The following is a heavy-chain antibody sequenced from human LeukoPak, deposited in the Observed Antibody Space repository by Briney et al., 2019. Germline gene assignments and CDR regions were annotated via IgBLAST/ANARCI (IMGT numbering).Heavy chain of an antibody. CDR3: AGLQLGMDYYYYMDV. Sequence: SETLSLTCAVSGYSISSGYYWGWIRPPPGKGLEWIWSIYHSGSPYYNPSLKSRVTISVDPSKNQFSLKLSSVTAADTAVYYCAGLQLGMDYYYYMDVWGKGTTVTVSS. D-gene: IGHD7-27*01. V-gene: IGHV4-38-2*01. J-gene: IGHJ6*03. CDR2: IYHSGSP. CDR1: GYSISSGYY.